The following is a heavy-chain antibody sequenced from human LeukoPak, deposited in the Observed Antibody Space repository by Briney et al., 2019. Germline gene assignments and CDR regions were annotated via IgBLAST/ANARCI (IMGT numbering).Heavy chain of an antibody. V-gene: IGHV3-23*01. CDR3: AKDEYSSGWYFFDY. Sequence: GGSLRLSCAASGFTFSNYAMTWVRQAPGKGLEWVSAISGSGSTTYYGDSVKGRFTISRDNSKNTLYLQMNSLRAEDTAVYYCAKDEYSSGWYFFDYWGQGSLVTVSS. CDR2: ISGSGSTT. CDR1: GFTFSNYA. J-gene: IGHJ4*02. D-gene: IGHD6-19*01.